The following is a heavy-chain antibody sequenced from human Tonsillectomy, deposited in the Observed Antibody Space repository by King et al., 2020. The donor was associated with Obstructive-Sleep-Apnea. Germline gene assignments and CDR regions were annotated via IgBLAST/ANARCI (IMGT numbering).Heavy chain of an antibody. J-gene: IGHJ6*02. D-gene: IGHD3-22*01. CDR1: GFTFSRYA. V-gene: IGHV3-30*04. CDR2: ISFDGSNK. CDR3: ARDRYYYDSIGYYYVIYYYGMDV. Sequence: QLVQSGGGVVQPGRSLRLSCAASGFTFSRYAMHWVRQAPGKGLEWVAVISFDGSNKDYADSVKGQFTISRDNSKNTLFLQMNSLRAEDTAVYYCARDRYYYDSIGYYYVIYYYGMDVWGQGTTVTVSS.